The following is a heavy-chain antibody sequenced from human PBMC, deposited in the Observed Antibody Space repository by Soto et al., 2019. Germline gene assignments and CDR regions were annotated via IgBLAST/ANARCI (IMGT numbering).Heavy chain of an antibody. CDR2: INHSGST. CDR3: AGTTNWNDHSLYYYSYMDV. CDR1: GWSFSDYY. Sequence: SETLSLTYTVVGWSFSDYYWSRILQPPRKGLEWIGEINHSGSTDYNPCLKSRVTISLDTSKNQFSLKLSSVTAADTAVYYCAGTTNWNDHSLYYYSYMDVPAKGTTVTVSS. J-gene: IGHJ6*03. V-gene: IGHV4-34*01. D-gene: IGHD1-1*01.